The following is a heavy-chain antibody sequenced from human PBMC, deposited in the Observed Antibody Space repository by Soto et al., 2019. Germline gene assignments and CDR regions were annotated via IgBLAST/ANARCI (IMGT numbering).Heavy chain of an antibody. D-gene: IGHD4-4*01. Sequence: QAQLVQSGTEVKKPGASVKVSCKASGYPFTGPYIYWVRQAPGQGLEWMGWINPSSGGTEFAEKFQGRVTVTRDTSIRTVSLELNSLTSDYTGVYFCARDFRTYSHGVDVWGQGTAVTVSS. CDR1: GYPFTGPY. CDR2: INPSSGGT. CDR3: ARDFRTYSHGVDV. J-gene: IGHJ6*02. V-gene: IGHV1-2*02.